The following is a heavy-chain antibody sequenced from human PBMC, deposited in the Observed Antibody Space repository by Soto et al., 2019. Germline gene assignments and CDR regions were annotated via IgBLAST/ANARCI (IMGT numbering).Heavy chain of an antibody. J-gene: IGHJ5*02. CDR2: INPNSGGT. CDR1: GYTFTAYY. D-gene: IGHD3-22*01. V-gene: IGHV1-2*02. CDR3: ARGDFDRSGNYNAGWFAP. Sequence: QVQLVQSGAEVKTPGASVKVSCKASGYTFTAYYMHWLRQAPGQGLEWMGWINPNSGGTNYAQRFQGRVTVTNDTSISTTYMELSSLGSDDTAVYYCARGDFDRSGNYNAGWFAPWGQGTLVTVSS.